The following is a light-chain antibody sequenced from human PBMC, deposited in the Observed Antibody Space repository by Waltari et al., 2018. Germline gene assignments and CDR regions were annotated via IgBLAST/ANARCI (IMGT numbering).Light chain of an antibody. Sequence: EIVLTQSPGTLSLSRGERATLSCRASQSVGRSLAWYQQKPGQAPRLLIYGASSRATGVPDRFSGSGSGTDFSLTISGLEPEDFAVYYCQHYVRLPATFGQGTKVEI. CDR2: GAS. V-gene: IGKV3-20*01. CDR1: QSVGRS. J-gene: IGKJ1*01. CDR3: QHYVRLPAT.